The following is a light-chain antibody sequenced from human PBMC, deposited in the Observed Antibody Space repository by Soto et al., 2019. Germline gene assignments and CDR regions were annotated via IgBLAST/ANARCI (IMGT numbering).Light chain of an antibody. V-gene: IGKV1-33*01. CDR1: QDISNY. Sequence: DIQMTQSPSSLSASVGDRVTITCQASQDISNYLKWYQQKPGKAPKILIYDASNLETGVPSRFIANGSTTYFTFTISSLQPEDIATYYCQQYDNLPITFGQGTRLEIK. J-gene: IGKJ5*01. CDR2: DAS. CDR3: QQYDNLPIT.